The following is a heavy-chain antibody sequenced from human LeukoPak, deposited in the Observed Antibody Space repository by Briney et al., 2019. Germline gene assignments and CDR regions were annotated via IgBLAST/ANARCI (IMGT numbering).Heavy chain of an antibody. J-gene: IGHJ5*02. V-gene: IGHV7-4-1*02. CDR3: ARDEYSSSWYQYNWFDP. Sequence: ASVKVSCKASGYTFTSYAMNWVRQAPGQGLEWMGWINTNTGNPTYAQGFTGRFVFSLDTSVNTAYLQISSLKAEDTAVYYCARDEYSSSWYQYNWFDPWGQGTLVTVSS. D-gene: IGHD6-13*01. CDR1: GYTFTSYA. CDR2: INTNTGNP.